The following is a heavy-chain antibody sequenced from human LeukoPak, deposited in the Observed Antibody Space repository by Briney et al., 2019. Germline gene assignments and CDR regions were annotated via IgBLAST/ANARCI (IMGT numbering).Heavy chain of an antibody. Sequence: GGSLRLSCEASGYPFGSYVMSWVRQAPGKGLEWIAYINHNAEMIFYPDFVKGRFTISRDNAKNSLYLQMNALRYEDTAIYYCARDHDWAFDLWGQGTLVTVSS. J-gene: IGHJ4*02. CDR1: GYPFGSYV. D-gene: IGHD3-9*01. CDR2: INHNAEMI. V-gene: IGHV3-48*02. CDR3: ARDHDWAFDL.